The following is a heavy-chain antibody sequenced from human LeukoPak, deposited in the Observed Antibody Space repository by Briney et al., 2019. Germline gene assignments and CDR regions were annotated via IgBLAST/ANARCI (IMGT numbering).Heavy chain of an antibody. V-gene: IGHV3-33*01. CDR2: IWYDGSNK. CDR1: GFTFSSYG. J-gene: IGHJ2*01. CDR3: VREGTPGRQFFDL. D-gene: IGHD6-19*01. Sequence: PGRSLRLSCAASGFTFSSYGMHWVRQAPGKGLEWVAVIWYDGSNKYYADSVKGRFTISRDNSKNTLYLQMNSLRAEDTAVYYCVREGTPGRQFFDLWGRGTLVTVSS.